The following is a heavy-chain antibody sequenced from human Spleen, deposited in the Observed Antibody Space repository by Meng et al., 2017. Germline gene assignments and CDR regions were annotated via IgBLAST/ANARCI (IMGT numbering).Heavy chain of an antibody. Sequence: QVPLPQSGPGLVKPSQTLSLTCDISGDSVSSNSAAWSWIRQSPSRGLEWLGRTYYRSTWYNDYAAFVRGRITINPDTSKNQFSLHLNSVTPEDTAVYYCARGGTNWGSFNIWGQGTMVTVSS. V-gene: IGHV6-1*01. CDR1: GDSVSSNSAA. D-gene: IGHD7-27*01. CDR2: TYYRSTWYN. CDR3: ARGGTNWGSFNI. J-gene: IGHJ3*02.